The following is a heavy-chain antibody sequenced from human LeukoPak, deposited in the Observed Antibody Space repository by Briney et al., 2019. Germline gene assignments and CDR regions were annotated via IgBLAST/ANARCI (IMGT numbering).Heavy chain of an antibody. Sequence: SETLSLTCTVSGGSISSGDYYWSWIRQPPGKGLEWIGYIYYSGSTYYNPSLKSRVTISVDTSKNQFSLKLSSVTAADTAVYYCARDYYGSTSPDVYNWFDPWGQGTLVTVSS. V-gene: IGHV4-30-4*08. CDR1: GGSISSGDYY. J-gene: IGHJ5*02. D-gene: IGHD3-10*01. CDR3: ARDYYGSTSPDVYNWFDP. CDR2: IYYSGST.